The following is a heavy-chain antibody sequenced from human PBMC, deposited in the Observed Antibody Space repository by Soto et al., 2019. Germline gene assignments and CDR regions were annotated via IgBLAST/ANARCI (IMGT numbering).Heavy chain of an antibody. CDR3: ARGKQITIFGVVYYYYGMDV. V-gene: IGHV4-34*01. J-gene: IGHJ6*02. CDR1: GGSFSGYY. D-gene: IGHD3-3*01. Sequence: LSLTCAVYGGSFSGYYWSWIRQPPGKGLEWIGEINHSGSTNYNPSLKSRVTISVDTSKNQFSLKLSSVTAADTAVYYCARGKQITIFGVVYYYYGMDVWGQGTTVTVS. CDR2: INHSGST.